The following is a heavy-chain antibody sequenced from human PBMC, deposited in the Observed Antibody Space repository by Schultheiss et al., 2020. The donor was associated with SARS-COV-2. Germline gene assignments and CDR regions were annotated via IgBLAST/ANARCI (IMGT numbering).Heavy chain of an antibody. D-gene: IGHD3-10*01. J-gene: IGHJ6*02. Sequence: GGSLRLSCSASGFTFSSYAMHWVRQAPGKGLEYVSAISSNGGSTYYADSVKGRFTISRDNSKNSLYLQMNSLRAEDTALYYCAKDIGGRLLWFGESYYYYGMDVWGQGTTVTVSS. CDR1: GFTFSSYA. V-gene: IGHV3-64*04. CDR2: ISSNGGST. CDR3: AKDIGGRLLWFGESYYYYGMDV.